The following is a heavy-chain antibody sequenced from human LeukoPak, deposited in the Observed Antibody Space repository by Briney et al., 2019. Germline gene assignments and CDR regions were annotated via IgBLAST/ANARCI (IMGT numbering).Heavy chain of an antibody. CDR2: IKQDGSEK. D-gene: IGHD6-13*01. CDR3: ARSLSSSSWYSPFDY. Sequence: GGSLRLSCAASGFTFSSSWMSWVRQAPGKGLERVASIKQDGSEKYYVDSVKGRFAISRDNAQNSLYLQMDSLRAEDTALYYCARSLSSSSWYSPFDYWGQGTPVTVSS. J-gene: IGHJ4*02. CDR1: GFTFSSSW. V-gene: IGHV3-7*01.